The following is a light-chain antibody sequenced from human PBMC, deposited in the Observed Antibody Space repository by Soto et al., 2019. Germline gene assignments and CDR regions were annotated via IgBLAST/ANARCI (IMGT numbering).Light chain of an antibody. Sequence: QSALTQPASVSGSPGQSITISCTGTSSDVGGYNYVSWYQQHPGKAPKLRIYEVSNRPSGVSNRFSGSKSGNTASLTISGLQDEDEADYFCSSYTSRSILYGFGTGTKLTVL. CDR1: SSDVGGYNY. J-gene: IGLJ1*01. CDR2: EVS. CDR3: SSYTSRSILYG. V-gene: IGLV2-14*01.